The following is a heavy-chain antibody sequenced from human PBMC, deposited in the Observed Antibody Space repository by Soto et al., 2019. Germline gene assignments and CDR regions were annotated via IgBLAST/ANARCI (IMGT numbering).Heavy chain of an antibody. Sequence: QVQLVQSGAEVKKPGSSVKISCKASGCTFSSYAVSWVRQAPGQGLEWMGGIIPIFGTANYAQKFQGRVTITADESTSTAYMELSSLRSVDTAVYYCARLGSGSYPSDYWGQGTLVTVSS. J-gene: IGHJ4*02. D-gene: IGHD3-10*01. V-gene: IGHV1-69*12. CDR3: ARLGSGSYPSDY. CDR2: IIPIFGTA. CDR1: GCTFSSYA.